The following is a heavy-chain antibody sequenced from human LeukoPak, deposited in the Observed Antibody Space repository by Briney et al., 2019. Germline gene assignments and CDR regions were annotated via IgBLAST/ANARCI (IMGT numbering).Heavy chain of an antibody. CDR1: GDSVSSNSAA. CDR3: ARDLRYCSGGSCYGGDFDY. D-gene: IGHD2-15*01. J-gene: IGHJ4*02. V-gene: IGHV6-1*01. CDR2: TYYRSKWYN. Sequence: SQTLSLTCAISGDSVSSNSAAWNWNRQSPARGLEWLGRTYYRSKWYNDYAVSVKSRITINPDTSKNQFSLQLNSVTPEDTAVYYCARDLRYCSGGSCYGGDFDYWGQGTLVTVSS.